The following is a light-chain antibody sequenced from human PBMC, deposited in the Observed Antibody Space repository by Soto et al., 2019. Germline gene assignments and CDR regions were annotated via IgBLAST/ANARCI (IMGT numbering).Light chain of an antibody. Sequence: QSVLTQPPSTSGTPGQRVTISCSGSSSNIGSNTVNWYQHLPGTAPKLLIYSNNQRPSGVPDRFSGSKSGTSASLDVSGIQSEDEADYYCAAWDGSLRGYVFGTGTKVTV. J-gene: IGLJ1*01. CDR2: SNN. CDR3: AAWDGSLRGYV. V-gene: IGLV1-44*01. CDR1: SSNIGSNT.